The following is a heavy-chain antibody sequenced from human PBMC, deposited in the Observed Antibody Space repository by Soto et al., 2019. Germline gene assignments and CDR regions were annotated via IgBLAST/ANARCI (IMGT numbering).Heavy chain of an antibody. CDR1: GGSFSGYY. J-gene: IGHJ5*02. CDR3: ASGAYCSGGSCYSGANWFDP. Sequence: ETLSLTCAVYGGSFSGYYWSWIRQPPGKGLEWIGEINHSGSTNYNPSLKSRVTISVDTSKNQFSLKLSSVTAADTAVYYCASGAYCSGGSCYSGANWFDPWGQGTLVTVSS. CDR2: INHSGST. D-gene: IGHD2-15*01. V-gene: IGHV4-34*01.